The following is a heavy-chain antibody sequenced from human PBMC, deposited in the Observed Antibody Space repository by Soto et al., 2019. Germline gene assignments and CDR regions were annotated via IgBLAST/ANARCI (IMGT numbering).Heavy chain of an antibody. J-gene: IGHJ6*02. Sequence: SETLSLTCTVYGGSFSGYYWSWIRQPPGKGLEWIGEINHSGSTNYNPSLKSRVTISVDTSKNQFSLKLSSVTAADTAVYYCARSLPYRGYCSSTSCAARYYGMDVWGQGTTVTVSS. CDR2: INHSGST. D-gene: IGHD2-2*01. CDR1: GGSFSGYY. V-gene: IGHV4-34*01. CDR3: ARSLPYRGYCSSTSCAARYYGMDV.